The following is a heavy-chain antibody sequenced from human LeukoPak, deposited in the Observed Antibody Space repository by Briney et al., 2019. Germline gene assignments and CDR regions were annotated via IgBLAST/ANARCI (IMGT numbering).Heavy chain of an antibody. Sequence: PSETLSLTCAVYGVSFSGYYWSWIRQPPGKGLEWIGYIYYSGSTYYNPSLKSRVTISVDTSKNQFSLKLSSVTAADTAVYYCARCPDIVLGDWFDLWGQGTLVTVSS. D-gene: IGHD2-8*01. CDR3: ARCPDIVLGDWFDL. J-gene: IGHJ5*02. CDR1: GVSFSGYY. V-gene: IGHV4-34*09. CDR2: IYYSGST.